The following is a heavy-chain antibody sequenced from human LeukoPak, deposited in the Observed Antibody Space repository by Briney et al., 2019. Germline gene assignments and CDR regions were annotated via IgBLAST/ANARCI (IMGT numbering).Heavy chain of an antibody. Sequence: GGSLRLSCAASGFTFSSYWMSWVRQAPGKGLEWVANIKQDGSEKYYVDSVKGRFTISRDSAKNSLYLQMNSLRAEDTAVYYCARDAPSYGSGSLRDYWGQGTLVTVSS. D-gene: IGHD3-10*01. CDR1: GFTFSSYW. CDR2: IKQDGSEK. CDR3: ARDAPSYGSGSLRDY. V-gene: IGHV3-7*01. J-gene: IGHJ4*02.